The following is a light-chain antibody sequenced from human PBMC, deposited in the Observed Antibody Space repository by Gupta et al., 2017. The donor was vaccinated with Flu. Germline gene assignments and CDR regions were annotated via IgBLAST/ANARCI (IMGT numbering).Light chain of an antibody. CDR1: QSVRSF. Sequence: GERATLFCRASQSVRSFLAWYQQKPGQAPRLLTSDASTRATGIPARFSAGGSGTEFTLTISNLQSEDYAVYYCQQYNNWPCTFGQGTKVEIK. CDR2: DAS. CDR3: QQYNNWPCT. V-gene: IGKV3-15*01. J-gene: IGKJ1*01.